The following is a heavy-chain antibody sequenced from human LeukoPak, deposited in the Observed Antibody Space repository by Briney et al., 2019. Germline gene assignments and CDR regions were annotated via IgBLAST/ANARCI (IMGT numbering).Heavy chain of an antibody. V-gene: IGHV1-8*01. CDR1: GYTFTIYD. D-gene: IGHD2-15*01. Sequence: ASVKVSFKASGYTFTIYDINRVRPATGQGLGWMGWMNPNSGNTFYAQKFQGRVTITTDTSISTVYMELRRLRYEDTGVYYCASVRPYCSGGSCYQEGSGMDVWGQGTTVTVSS. CDR3: ASVRPYCSGGSCYQEGSGMDV. J-gene: IGHJ6*02. CDR2: MNPNSGNT.